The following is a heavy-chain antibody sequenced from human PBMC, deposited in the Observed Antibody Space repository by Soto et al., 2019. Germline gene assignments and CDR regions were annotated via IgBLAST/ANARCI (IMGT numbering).Heavy chain of an antibody. Sequence: APLKVVCKWSGYTFTGYGISWVRQAPGQWLEWMGWISAYNGNTNYAQKLQGRVTMTTDTSTSTAYMELRSLRSDDTAVYYCAREDWYANWFDPWGQGNLVTVSS. CDR1: GYTFTGYG. D-gene: IGHD3-9*01. V-gene: IGHV1-18*01. J-gene: IGHJ5*02. CDR3: AREDWYANWFDP. CDR2: ISAYNGNT.